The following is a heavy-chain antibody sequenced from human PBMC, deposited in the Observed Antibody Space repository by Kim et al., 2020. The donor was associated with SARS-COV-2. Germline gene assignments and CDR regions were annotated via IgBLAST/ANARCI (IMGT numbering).Heavy chain of an antibody. V-gene: IGHV3-23*01. D-gene: IGHD5-12*01. CDR2: ST. J-gene: IGHJ4*02. CDR3: VKGAWLDY. Sequence: STDNAEAVKGRLTVSRDSARNTLYLQMNSLRSDDTAIYYCVKGAWLDYWGPGTLVTVSS.